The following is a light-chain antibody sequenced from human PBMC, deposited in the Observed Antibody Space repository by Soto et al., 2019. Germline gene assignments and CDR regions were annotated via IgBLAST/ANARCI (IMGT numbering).Light chain of an antibody. CDR2: AAS. CDR1: QSIRSY. V-gene: IGKV1-39*01. CDR3: QQSYTTPV. Sequence: DIQITQSPSSLSASIGDRHTITCRASQSIRSYLNWYQQKPGKAPKLLIYAASSLQSGVPSRFSGSGSGTDFTLTISSLQPEDFATYYCQQSYTTPVFGQGTRLEN. J-gene: IGKJ5*01.